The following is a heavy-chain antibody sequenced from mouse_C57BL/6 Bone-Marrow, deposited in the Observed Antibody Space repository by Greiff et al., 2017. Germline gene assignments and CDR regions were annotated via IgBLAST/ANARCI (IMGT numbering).Heavy chain of an antibody. CDR3: SRQVTTVLATKYFDV. D-gene: IGHD1-1*01. Sequence: EVQLVESGGGLVKPGGSLKLSCAASGFTFSSYTMSWVRQTPEQRLQWVAAISGGGGNTYYPDSVKGRFTISRDTDKNILYLQMSSLRSEDTALYYCSRQVTTVLATKYFDVWGTGTTVTVSS. V-gene: IGHV5-9*01. J-gene: IGHJ1*03. CDR2: ISGGGGNT. CDR1: GFTFSSYT.